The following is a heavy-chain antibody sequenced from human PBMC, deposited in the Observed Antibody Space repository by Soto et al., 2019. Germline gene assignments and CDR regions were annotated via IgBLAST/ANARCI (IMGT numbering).Heavy chain of an antibody. Sequence: QVRLVQSGAEVKKPGASVKVSCKSSGYIFTSYRINWVRQAPGQPLEWLGWISLYSDGTNYAQKFQGRVSMTTDTSTTTAYMELRSLRSDDTAVYYCARVVPGAEAWFGPWGQGTLVTVSS. CDR1: GYIFTSYR. D-gene: IGHD2-2*01. V-gene: IGHV1-18*01. J-gene: IGHJ5*02. CDR3: ARVVPGAEAWFGP. CDR2: ISLYSDGT.